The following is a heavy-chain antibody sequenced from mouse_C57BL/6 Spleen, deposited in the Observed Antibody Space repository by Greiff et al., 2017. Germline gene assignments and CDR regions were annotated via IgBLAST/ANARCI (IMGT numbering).Heavy chain of an antibody. V-gene: IGHV2-2*01. CDR1: GFSLTSYG. CDR3: ARRDYDYDGSFAY. J-gene: IGHJ3*01. CDR2: IWSGGST. Sequence: QVQLKESGPGLVQPSQSLSITCTVSGFSLTSYGVHWVRQSPGKGLEWLGVIWSGGSTDYNAAFISRLSISKDNSKSQVFFKMNSLQADDTAIYYGARRDYDYDGSFAYWGQGTLVTVSA. D-gene: IGHD2-4*01.